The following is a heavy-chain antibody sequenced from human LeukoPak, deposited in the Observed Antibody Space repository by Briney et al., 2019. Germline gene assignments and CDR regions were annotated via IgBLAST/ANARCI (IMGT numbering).Heavy chain of an antibody. Sequence: GGSLRLSCAASGFTFDGYGMSWVRQGPGKGLEWVSDAYWNGVSRGYADSVKGRFTISRDNAKNSLYLQMNSLRAEDTALYYCARPMTTVTTTHRDRFAAPVHRNYYYYYMDVWGKGTTVTVSS. V-gene: IGHV3-20*04. CDR3: ARPMTTVTTTHRDRFAAPVHRNYYYYYMDV. D-gene: IGHD4-17*01. J-gene: IGHJ6*03. CDR2: AYWNGVSR. CDR1: GFTFDGYG.